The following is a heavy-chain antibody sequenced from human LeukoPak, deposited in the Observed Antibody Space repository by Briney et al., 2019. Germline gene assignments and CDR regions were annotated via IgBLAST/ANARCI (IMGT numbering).Heavy chain of an antibody. V-gene: IGHV4-59*01. Sequence: SETLSLTCTVSGGSISSYYWSWIRQPPGKALEWIGYIYYSGITNYNPSLRSRVTISVDTSKNQFSLKLSSVTAADTAVYYCAREPHSMKYYYGSGSLAGILDVWGKGTTVTVSS. CDR1: GGSISSYY. J-gene: IGHJ6*04. D-gene: IGHD3-10*01. CDR3: AREPHSMKYYYGSGSLAGILDV. CDR2: IYYSGIT.